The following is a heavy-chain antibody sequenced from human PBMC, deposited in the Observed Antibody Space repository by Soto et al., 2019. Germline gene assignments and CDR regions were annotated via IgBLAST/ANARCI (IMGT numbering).Heavy chain of an antibody. V-gene: IGHV3-66*01. CDR1: GFTVSSNY. CDR2: IYGGGGT. CDR3: AEAKKKTKYSSSWIENWFDP. Sequence: GGSLRLSCAASGFTVSSNYMSWVRQAPGKGLECVSVIYGGGGTYYADSVKGRFTISRDNSKNTLYLQMNSLRAEDTAVYYRAEAKKKTKYSSSWIENWFDPWGQGTLVTVSS. D-gene: IGHD6-13*01. J-gene: IGHJ5*02.